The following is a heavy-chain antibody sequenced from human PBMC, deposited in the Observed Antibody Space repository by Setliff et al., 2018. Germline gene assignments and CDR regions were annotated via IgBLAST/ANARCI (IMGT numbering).Heavy chain of an antibody. Sequence: GESLRLSCVGSGFTFGTYTMNWIRQAPGKGLEWVSSISRDSLHIYYADSLEGRFTISRDNAKNSLYLQMSSLRAEDTAIYFCARSENCGSTHCSPYDYWGQGALVTVSS. CDR1: GFTFGTYT. CDR3: ARSENCGSTHCSPYDY. V-gene: IGHV3-21*01. D-gene: IGHD2-2*01. J-gene: IGHJ4*02. CDR2: ISRDSLHI.